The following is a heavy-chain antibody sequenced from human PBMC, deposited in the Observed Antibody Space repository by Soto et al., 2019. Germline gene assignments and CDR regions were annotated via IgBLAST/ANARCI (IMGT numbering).Heavy chain of an antibody. D-gene: IGHD3-16*02. CDR1: GFTFSDAW. CDR3: ARDLGVIPDY. CDR2: VKSQGEGGTT. V-gene: IGHV3-15*01. Sequence: GGSLRLSCAASGFTFSDAWMTWVRQAPGKGLEWVGRVKSQGEGGTTEYAAPVKGRFTISRDDSENTLYLQMNSLRAEDTAVYYCARDLGVIPDYWGQGTLVTVSS. J-gene: IGHJ4*02.